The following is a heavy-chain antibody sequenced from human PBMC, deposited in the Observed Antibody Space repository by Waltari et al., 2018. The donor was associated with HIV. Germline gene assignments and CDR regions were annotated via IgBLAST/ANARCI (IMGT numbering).Heavy chain of an antibody. CDR1: GYTFHAYF. Sequence: QVHLVQSGAEVKKPGSSVRVSCKTSGYTFHAYFFSWVPQATGRALEWVGMINPNSRETKSAQRLEGRVTLTRDLSTSTGYMELSRLTPDDTAVYYCASVTDSGTALANWGQGTLISVSS. J-gene: IGHJ4*02. CDR2: INPNSRET. CDR3: ASVTDSGTALAN. D-gene: IGHD3-10*01. V-gene: IGHV1-2*02.